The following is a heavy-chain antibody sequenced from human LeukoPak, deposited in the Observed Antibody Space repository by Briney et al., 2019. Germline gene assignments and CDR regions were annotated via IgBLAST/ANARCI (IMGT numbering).Heavy chain of an antibody. CDR1: GFTFSNFW. V-gene: IGHV3-7*01. CDR3: ARDPANTAMVLWGAFDI. CDR2: IGEDGSEK. J-gene: IGHJ3*02. D-gene: IGHD5-18*01. Sequence: GGSLRLSCAASGFTFSNFWMSWVRQAPGKGLEWVANIGEDGSEKYYVDSVKGRFTISRDNAKNSLYLQMNSLRAEDTALYYCARDPANTAMVLWGAFDIWGQGTMVTVSS.